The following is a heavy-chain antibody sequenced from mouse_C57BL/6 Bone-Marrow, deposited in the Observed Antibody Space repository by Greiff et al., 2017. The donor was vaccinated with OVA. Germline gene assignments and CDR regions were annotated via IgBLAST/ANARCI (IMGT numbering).Heavy chain of an antibody. Sequence: VQLQQSGPELVKPGASVKMSCKASGYTFTDYNMHWVKQSHGKSLEWIGYINPNNGGTSHNQKFKGKATLTVNKSSSTAYMELRSLTSEDSAVYYCAIYGSSYWYFDVWGTGTTVTVSS. CDR3: AIYGSSYWYFDV. J-gene: IGHJ1*03. D-gene: IGHD1-1*01. V-gene: IGHV1-22*01. CDR2: INPNNGGT. CDR1: GYTFTDYN.